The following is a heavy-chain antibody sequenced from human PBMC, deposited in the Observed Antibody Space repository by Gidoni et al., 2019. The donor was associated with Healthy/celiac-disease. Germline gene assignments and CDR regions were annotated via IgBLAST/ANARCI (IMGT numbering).Heavy chain of an antibody. CDR2: IYYSGST. Sequence: QVQLQESGPGLVKPSQTLSLTCTVSGGSISSGGYYWSWIRQHPGKGLEWIGYIYYSGSTYYNPSLKSRVTISVDTSKNQFSLKLSSVTAADTAVYYCARGGGAMIVPEDYFDYWGQGTLVTVSS. CDR1: GGSISSGGYY. J-gene: IGHJ4*02. D-gene: IGHD3-22*01. CDR3: ARGGGAMIVPEDYFDY. V-gene: IGHV4-31*03.